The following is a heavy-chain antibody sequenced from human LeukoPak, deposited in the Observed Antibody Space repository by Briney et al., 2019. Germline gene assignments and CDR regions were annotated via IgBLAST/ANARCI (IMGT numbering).Heavy chain of an antibody. CDR2: IKQDGSEK. J-gene: IGHJ4*02. D-gene: IGHD6-13*01. Sequence: GGSLRLSCAASGFTFSSYWMSWVRQAPGKGLEWVANIKQDGSEKYYVDSVKGRFTISRDNAKNSLYLQMNSLRAEDTAVYYCARGSSSWYSRSFDYWGQGTLVTVSP. V-gene: IGHV3-7*01. CDR3: ARGSSSWYSRSFDY. CDR1: GFTFSSYW.